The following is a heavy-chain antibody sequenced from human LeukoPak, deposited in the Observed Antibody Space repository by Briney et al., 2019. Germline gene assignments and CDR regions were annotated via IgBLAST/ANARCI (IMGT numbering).Heavy chain of an antibody. V-gene: IGHV4-59*01. CDR2: IYYSGST. CDR3: ARGQVVGRWAYYFDY. J-gene: IGHJ4*02. CDR1: GGSISSYY. D-gene: IGHD1-26*01. Sequence: PSETLSLTCTVSGGSISSYYWSWIRQPPGKGLEWIGYIYYSGSTNYNPSLKSRVTISVDTSKNQFSLKLSSVTAADTAVYYCARGQVVGRWAYYFDYWGQGTLVTVSS.